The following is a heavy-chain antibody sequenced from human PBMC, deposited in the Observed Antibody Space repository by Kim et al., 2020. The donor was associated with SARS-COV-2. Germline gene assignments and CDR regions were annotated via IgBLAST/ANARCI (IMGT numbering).Heavy chain of an antibody. Sequence: GGSLRLSCAASEFTFSSYSMNWVRQAPGKGLEWLSYISSSGSTIYYADSVKGRFTISRDNAKNSLYLQMNSLRDEDTAVYYCAREGYDILSGYYDDWGQGTLVTVSS. CDR3: AREGYDILSGYYDD. D-gene: IGHD3-9*01. J-gene: IGHJ4*02. CDR2: ISSSGSTI. CDR1: EFTFSSYS. V-gene: IGHV3-48*02.